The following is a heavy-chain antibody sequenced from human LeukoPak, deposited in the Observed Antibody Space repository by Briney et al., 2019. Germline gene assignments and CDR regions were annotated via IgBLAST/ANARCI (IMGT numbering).Heavy chain of an antibody. CDR3: ASRMEWFGELLYRGGDPLDY. CDR1: GFTFSSYS. J-gene: IGHJ4*02. CDR2: INHSGST. Sequence: GSLRLSCAASGFTFSSYSMNWIRQPPGKGLEWIGEINHSGSTNYNPSLKSRVTISVDTSKNQFSLKLGSVTAADTAVYYCASRMEWFGELLYRGGDPLDYWGQGTLVTVSS. D-gene: IGHD3-10*01. V-gene: IGHV4-34*01.